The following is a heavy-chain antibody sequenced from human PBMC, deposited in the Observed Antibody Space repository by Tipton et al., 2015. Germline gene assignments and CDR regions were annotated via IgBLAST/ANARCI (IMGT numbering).Heavy chain of an antibody. CDR3: ARDLEHGMDV. Sequence: TLSLICAVSAYSISSDYYWGWIRQPPGKGLEWIGSISHSGNTYYNPSLKSRVTISVDTSKNQFSLTLNSLTAADTAVYYCARDLEHGMDVWGQGTTVTVSS. CDR1: AYSISSDYY. V-gene: IGHV4-38-2*02. D-gene: IGHD5-24*01. J-gene: IGHJ6*02. CDR2: ISHSGNT.